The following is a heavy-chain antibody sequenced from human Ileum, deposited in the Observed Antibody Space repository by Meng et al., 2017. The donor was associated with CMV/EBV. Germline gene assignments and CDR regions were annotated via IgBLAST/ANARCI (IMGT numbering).Heavy chain of an antibody. V-gene: IGHV3-74*01. D-gene: IGHD1-26*01. CDR1: GFTFSSYW. CDR2: VNSGGSDI. Sequence: GESLKISCAASGFTFSSYWMHWVRQAPGKGLVWVARVNSGGSDISYADSVKGRFIISRDNAKNTLYLQMNSLRAEDMAVYHCVRAGSGNAYGLFDSWGQGTPVTVSS. CDR3: VRAGSGNAYGLFDS. J-gene: IGHJ4*02.